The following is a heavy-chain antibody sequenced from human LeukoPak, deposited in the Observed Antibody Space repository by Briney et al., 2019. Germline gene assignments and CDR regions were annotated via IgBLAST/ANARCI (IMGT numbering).Heavy chain of an antibody. D-gene: IGHD2-8*02. J-gene: IGHJ4*02. CDR3: ARGIVLTGYASFDY. Sequence: SETLSLTCAVNGGSFRGYYWTWIRQPPGKGLEWIGEAKHRGTNYSPTLKSLITISVDTSKNQFSLKLNSVTAADTALYFCARGIVLTGYASFDYWGQGTPDRLSS. CDR1: GGSFRGYY. V-gene: IGHV4-34*01. CDR2: AKHRGT.